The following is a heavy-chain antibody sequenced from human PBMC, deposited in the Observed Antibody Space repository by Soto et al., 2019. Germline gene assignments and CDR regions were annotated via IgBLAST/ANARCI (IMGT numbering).Heavy chain of an antibody. CDR3: AESLVFVDHADMDV. CDR1: GGSFISYI. D-gene: IGHD2-21*01. CDR2: SIPIQGRA. Sequence: QVQLVQSGAEVTKPGSSVKVSCEASGGSFISYIFTWVRQDPGQGLEWMGRSIPIQGRADYALKFQDRVTITADRSTQTVYMELRSLRPEDTALYYCAESLVFVDHADMDVWGKGTTVTVSS. V-gene: IGHV1-69*02. J-gene: IGHJ6*03.